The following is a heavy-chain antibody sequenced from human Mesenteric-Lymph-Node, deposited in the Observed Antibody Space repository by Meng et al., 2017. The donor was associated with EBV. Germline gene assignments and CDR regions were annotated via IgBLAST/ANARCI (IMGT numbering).Heavy chain of an antibody. CDR3: ATIVGATETFDY. V-gene: IGHV3-23*01. CDR2: ITGTGATT. Sequence: EVQLLESXXGLVQGGGSLRLSCEGFQFTFSTYAMGWVRQASGKGREWVSSITGTGATTYYADSVRGRFTISRDNSKNTLYLQMNSLRVEDTAVYYCATIVGATETFDYWGQGTLVTVSS. CDR1: QFTFSTYA. D-gene: IGHD1-26*01. J-gene: IGHJ4*01.